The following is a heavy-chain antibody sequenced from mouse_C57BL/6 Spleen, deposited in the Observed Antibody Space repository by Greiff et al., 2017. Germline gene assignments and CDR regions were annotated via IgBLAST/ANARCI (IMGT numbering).Heavy chain of an antibody. J-gene: IGHJ4*01. Sequence: VQLQQSGAELAKPGASVKLSCKASGYTFTSYWMHWVKQRPGQGLEWIGYINPSSGYTTSTQKFKDKATLTADKSSSTAYMQLSSLTYEDSAVYYGARAYYSNYYAMDYWGQGTSVTVSS. CDR2: INPSSGYT. D-gene: IGHD2-5*01. CDR1: GYTFTSYW. CDR3: ARAYYSNYYAMDY. V-gene: IGHV1-7*01.